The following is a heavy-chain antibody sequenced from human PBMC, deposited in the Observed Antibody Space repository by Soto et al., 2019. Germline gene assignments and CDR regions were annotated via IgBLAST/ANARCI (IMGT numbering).Heavy chain of an antibody. CDR3: ARGGYSSSWALHYYYYYGMDV. V-gene: IGHV4-34*01. Sequence: SETLSLICAVYGGSFSGYFWSWIRQPPGKGLEWIGEINHSGSTNYNPSLKSRVTISVDTSKNQFSLKLSSVTAADTAVYYCARGGYSSSWALHYYYYYGMDVWGQGTTVTVSS. CDR2: INHSGST. D-gene: IGHD6-13*01. CDR1: GGSFSGYF. J-gene: IGHJ6*02.